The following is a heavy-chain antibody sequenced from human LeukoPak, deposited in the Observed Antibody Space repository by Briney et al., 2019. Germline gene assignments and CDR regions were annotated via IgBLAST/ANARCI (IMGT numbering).Heavy chain of an antibody. CDR3: ARVFVGATSTSMYYFDY. J-gene: IGHJ4*02. CDR1: GYTFTSYY. V-gene: IGHV1-46*01. Sequence: GASVKVSCKASGYTFTSYYMHWVRQAPGQGLEWMGIINPSGGSTSYAQKFQGRVTMTRDTSRSTVYMELSSLRSEDTAVYYCARVFVGATSTSMYYFDYWGQGTLVTVSS. CDR2: INPSGGST. D-gene: IGHD1-26*01.